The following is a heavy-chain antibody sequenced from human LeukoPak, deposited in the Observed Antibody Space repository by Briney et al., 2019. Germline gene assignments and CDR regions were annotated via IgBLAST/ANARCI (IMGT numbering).Heavy chain of an antibody. V-gene: IGHV4-59*08. J-gene: IGHJ1*01. Sequence: SETLSLTCTVSGGSISGYYWSWIRQPPGRGLEWIGFVYYSGSTKYNPSLKSRVTISVDTSKNQFSLKLTSVTAADTAVFYCARYGSGSYSDDHFQHWGQGTLVTVSS. CDR3: ARYGSGSYSDDHFQH. CDR2: VYYSGST. CDR1: GGSISGYY. D-gene: IGHD3-10*01.